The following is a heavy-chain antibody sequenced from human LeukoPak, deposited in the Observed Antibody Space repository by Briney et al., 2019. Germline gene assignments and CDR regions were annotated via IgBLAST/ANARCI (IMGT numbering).Heavy chain of an antibody. CDR2: IFSSGST. CDR1: GGSMSFYY. V-gene: IGHV4-4*09. J-gene: IGHJ4*02. CDR3: ERHYQQLVTAYDY. Sequence: PSETLSLTCSVSGGSMSFYYGSWIRQPPGKRLEWIGYIFSSGSTSHNPSLKSRVTISVDTSKNQVSLKLSSVTPAHPAVYYRERHYQQLVTAYDYWGQGTLVTVSS. D-gene: IGHD6-13*01.